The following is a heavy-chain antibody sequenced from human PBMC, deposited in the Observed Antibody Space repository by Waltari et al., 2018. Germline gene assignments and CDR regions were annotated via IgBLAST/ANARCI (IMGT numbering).Heavy chain of an antibody. Sequence: QVQLVQSGAEVKKPGASVKVSCKASGYTFTSYGISWVRQAPGQGLEWMGWISAYNGNTNYAQKLQGIVTMTTDTSTSTAYMELRSLRSDDTAVYYCARSRLPNIVVVPAAIDYWGQGTLVTVSS. D-gene: IGHD2-2*01. CDR1: GYTFTSYG. CDR2: ISAYNGNT. V-gene: IGHV1-18*01. CDR3: ARSRLPNIVVVPAAIDY. J-gene: IGHJ4*02.